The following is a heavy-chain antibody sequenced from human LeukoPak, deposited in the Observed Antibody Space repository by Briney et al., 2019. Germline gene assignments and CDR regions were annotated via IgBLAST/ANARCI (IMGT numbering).Heavy chain of an antibody. D-gene: IGHD2-21*01. Sequence: LATLSLICTHLGAYYRDYSWSWIRQPQAQRLASRGSTSHSGSTNYNPSLKSRVTISVETSKNLFSLTLSSVTAADTAVYYCARRGFLDYWGQGTLLTVSS. CDR2: TSHSGST. J-gene: IGHJ4*02. CDR1: GAYYRDYS. CDR3: ARRGFLDY. V-gene: IGHV4-59*08.